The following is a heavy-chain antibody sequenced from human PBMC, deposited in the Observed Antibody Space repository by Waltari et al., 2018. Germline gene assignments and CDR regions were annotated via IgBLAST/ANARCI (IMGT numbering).Heavy chain of an antibody. CDR1: GFTFNNYE. Sequence: EVQLVESGGGLVQPGGSLSLSCAASGFTFNNYEMNWVRQAPGKGLEWVSSISSSGSNIKYADSVRGRFTVSRDNAKNSLSLQMNSLRADDTAVYYCARKLSDWYDYWGQGTLVTVSS. D-gene: IGHD6-19*01. V-gene: IGHV3-48*03. CDR2: ISSSGSNI. J-gene: IGHJ4*02. CDR3: ARKLSDWYDY.